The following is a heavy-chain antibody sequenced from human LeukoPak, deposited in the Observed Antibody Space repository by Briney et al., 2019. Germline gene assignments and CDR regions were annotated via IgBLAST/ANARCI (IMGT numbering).Heavy chain of an antibody. J-gene: IGHJ4*02. V-gene: IGHV3-33*01. CDR3: ATSAHIEVGTAPPPDY. Sequence: GGSLRLSCATSGFTFNRFGMHWVRQAPGKGLEWVAVIWYDGSNKDYADSVKGRFTISRDNSKLQISGLRAEDTAVYYCATSAHIEVGTAPPPDYWGQGTLVTVTS. D-gene: IGHD2-21*02. CDR2: IWYDGSNK. CDR1: GFTFNRFG.